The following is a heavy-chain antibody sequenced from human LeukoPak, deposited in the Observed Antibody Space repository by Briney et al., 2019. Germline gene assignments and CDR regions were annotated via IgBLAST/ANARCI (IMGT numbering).Heavy chain of an antibody. CDR3: ARDRAAPTWFFDL. J-gene: IGHJ2*01. Sequence: GGSLGLSCAASGFTLSSYAMTWVRQAPGEGLEWLPYISADSNTIYYADSVKGRFTISRDNAKTSLYLQMNTLRDEDTAVYYCARDRAAPTWFFDLWGRGTLVLVSS. CDR1: GFTLSSYA. CDR2: ISADSNTI. D-gene: IGHD2-15*01. V-gene: IGHV3-48*02.